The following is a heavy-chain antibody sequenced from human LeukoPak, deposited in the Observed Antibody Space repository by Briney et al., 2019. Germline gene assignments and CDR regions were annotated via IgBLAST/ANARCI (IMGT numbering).Heavy chain of an antibody. CDR3: ARNGGNSDYDY. V-gene: IGHV4-4*02. D-gene: IGHD4-23*01. J-gene: IGHJ4*02. CDR2: IYHSGAT. Sequence: PSETLSLTCAVSGVSISSSSSICWTWVRQPPGKGLEWIGEIYHSGATNYNPSLKSRVTMLLDKSKNQFSLKLNSVTAADTAVYYCARNGGNSDYDYWGQGTLVTVSA. CDR1: GVSISSSSSIC.